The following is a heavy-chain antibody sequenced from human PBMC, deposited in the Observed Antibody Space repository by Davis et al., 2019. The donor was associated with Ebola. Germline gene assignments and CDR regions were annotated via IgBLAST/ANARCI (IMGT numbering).Heavy chain of an antibody. CDR2: IKQDGSEK. J-gene: IGHJ3*02. Sequence: GESLKISCAASGFTFSSYWMSWVRQAPGKGLEWVANIKQDGSEKYYVDSVKGRFTISRDNAKNSLYLQMNSLRAEDTAVYYCARVVTMIVVVRVRADAFDIWGQGTMVTVSS. CDR3: ARVVTMIVVVRVRADAFDI. V-gene: IGHV3-7*03. D-gene: IGHD3-22*01. CDR1: GFTFSSYW.